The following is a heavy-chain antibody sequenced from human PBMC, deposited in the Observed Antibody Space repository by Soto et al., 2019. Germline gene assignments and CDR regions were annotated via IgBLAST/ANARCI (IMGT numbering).Heavy chain of an antibody. J-gene: IGHJ4*02. CDR3: AREKGPPGAGYNFGY. CDR1: GGSISGNSYY. V-gene: IGHV4-39*02. Sequence: QVQLQESGPGLVKPSETLSLTCTVSGGSISGNSYYWAWIRQPPGKGLEWIGSLYYDGNTKCNPSHESPVTRSVDTSKKQLSLRLGSVTAAETAVYYCAREKGPPGAGYNFGYWGQGSLVTVSS. CDR2: LYYDGNT. D-gene: IGHD6-25*01.